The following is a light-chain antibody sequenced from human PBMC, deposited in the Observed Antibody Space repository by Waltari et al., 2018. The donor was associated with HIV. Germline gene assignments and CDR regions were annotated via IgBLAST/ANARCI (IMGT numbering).Light chain of an antibody. CDR2: DSS. V-gene: IGKV1-39*01. CDR3: QQSYSTLLT. CDR1: QSISSY. J-gene: IGKJ1*01. Sequence: DIQMTQSPSYLSASVGDRVTITFRASQSISSYLNWYHQKPGKAPKHLIYDSSRLQSGVPSRFSGSGSGTDFTLTINSLQPEDFATYYCQQSYSTLLTFGQGTKVEIK.